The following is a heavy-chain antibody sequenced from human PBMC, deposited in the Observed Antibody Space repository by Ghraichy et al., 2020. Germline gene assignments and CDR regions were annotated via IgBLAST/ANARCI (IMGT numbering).Heavy chain of an antibody. D-gene: IGHD3-10*01. CDR1: GGSISSSSYY. Sequence: SETLSLTCTVSGGSISSSSYYWGWIRQPPGKGLEWIGSIYYSGSTYYNPSLKSRVTISVDTSKNQFSLKLSSVTAADTAVYYCARLRFGELIDYWGQGTLVTVSS. CDR3: ARLRFGELIDY. J-gene: IGHJ4*02. CDR2: IYYSGST. V-gene: IGHV4-39*01.